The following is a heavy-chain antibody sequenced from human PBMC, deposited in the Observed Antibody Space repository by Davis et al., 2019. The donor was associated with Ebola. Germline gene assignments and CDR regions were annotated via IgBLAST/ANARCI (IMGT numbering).Heavy chain of an antibody. Sequence: GESLKISCAASGFTFSSYSMNWVRQTPGKGLEWVSAITGSGSLTGYADSVKGRFTISRDNSKNTLNMQMNSLRVEDTAVYYCATRGSSREFDYWGQGTLVSVSS. CDR1: GFTFSSYS. D-gene: IGHD6-13*01. V-gene: IGHV3-23*01. CDR3: ATRGSSREFDY. CDR2: ITGSGSLT. J-gene: IGHJ4*02.